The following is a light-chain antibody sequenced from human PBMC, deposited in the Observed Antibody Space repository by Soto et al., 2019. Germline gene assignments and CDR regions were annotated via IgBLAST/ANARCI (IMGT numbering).Light chain of an antibody. CDR3: FSYAGDSTWM. CDR2: AVT. Sequence: QSVLTQPASVSGSPGESITISCTGTRSDVGSYNSIAWYQQHPGKAPRVVIFAVTKRPSGISNRFFGSKSGSTASLTISGLQAEDEADYFCFSYAGDSTWMFGGGTQLTVL. CDR1: RSDVGSYNS. J-gene: IGLJ3*02. V-gene: IGLV2-23*02.